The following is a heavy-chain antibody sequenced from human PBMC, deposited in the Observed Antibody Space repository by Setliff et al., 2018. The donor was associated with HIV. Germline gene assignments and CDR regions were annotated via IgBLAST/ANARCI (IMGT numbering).Heavy chain of an antibody. CDR2: IIPILGIP. D-gene: IGHD3-10*01. J-gene: IGHJ4*02. CDR1: GYTFTSYD. Sequence: SVKVSCKASGYTFTSYDINWVRQATGQGLEWMGGIIPILGIPNFAQKFQGRITITADTSTSTASMELSRLRSEDTAVYYCAREENYGSGSPKEYYFDYWGQGTLVTVSS. V-gene: IGHV1-69*10. CDR3: AREENYGSGSPKEYYFDY.